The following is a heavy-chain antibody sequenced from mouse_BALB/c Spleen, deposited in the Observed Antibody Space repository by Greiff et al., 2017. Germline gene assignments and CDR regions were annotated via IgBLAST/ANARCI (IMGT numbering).Heavy chain of an antibody. Sequence: VQLQQSGAELARPGASVKLSCKASGYTSTSYWMQWVKQRPGQGLEWIGAIYPGDGDTRYTQKFKGKATLTADKSSSTAYMQLSSLASEDSAVYYCARGGYGSSYAMDYWGQGTSVTVSS. V-gene: IGHV1-87*01. CDR3: ARGGYGSSYAMDY. D-gene: IGHD1-1*01. J-gene: IGHJ4*01. CDR2: IYPGDGDT. CDR1: GYTSTSYW.